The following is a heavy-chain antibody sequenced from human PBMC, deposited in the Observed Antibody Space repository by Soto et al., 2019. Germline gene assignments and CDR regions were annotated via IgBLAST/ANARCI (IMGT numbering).Heavy chain of an antibody. CDR3: AREGYCSSTSCYAYAFDI. CDR2: IIPILGIA. V-gene: IGHV1-69*08. J-gene: IGHJ3*02. D-gene: IGHD2-2*01. Sequence: QVQLVQSGAEVKKPGSSVKVSCKASGGTFSSYTISWVRQAPGQGLEWMGRIIPILGIANFAQKFQGRVTITADKSTSTAYMELSRLRSEDTAVYYCAREGYCSSTSCYAYAFDIWGQGTMVTVSS. CDR1: GGTFSSYT.